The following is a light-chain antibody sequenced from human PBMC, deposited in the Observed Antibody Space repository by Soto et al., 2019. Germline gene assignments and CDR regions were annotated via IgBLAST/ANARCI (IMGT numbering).Light chain of an antibody. CDR2: GAS. J-gene: IGKJ1*01. CDR3: QQYGSSPWT. CDR1: QTVRNNY. Sequence: EIVLTQSPGTLSLAPGESATLSCRASQTVRNNYLAWYQQKPGQAPRLLIYGASSRATGIPDRFSGSGSGTDFTLTISKLEPEDFAGYYCQQYGSSPWTFGQGTKVEI. V-gene: IGKV3-20*01.